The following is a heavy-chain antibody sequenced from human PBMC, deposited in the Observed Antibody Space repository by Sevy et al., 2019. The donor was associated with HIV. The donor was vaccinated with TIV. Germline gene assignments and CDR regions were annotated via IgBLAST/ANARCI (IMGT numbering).Heavy chain of an antibody. J-gene: IGHJ5*02. D-gene: IGHD3-10*01. CDR2: ISSSSSTS. CDR3: ARDSGRITTVRGVMGGWFDP. V-gene: IGHV3-48*02. CDR1: GFTFSSYS. Sequence: GGSLRLSCAASGFTFSSYSMNWVRQAPGKGLEWVSYISSSSSTSNYADTVKGRFTLSRDNAKNSLYLQMNSLRDEEPAVYYCARDSGRITTVRGVMGGWFDPWGQGTLVTVSS.